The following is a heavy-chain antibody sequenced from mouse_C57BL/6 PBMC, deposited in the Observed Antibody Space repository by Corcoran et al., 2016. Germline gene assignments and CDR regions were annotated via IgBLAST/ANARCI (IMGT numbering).Heavy chain of an antibody. CDR3: ARLTGTGGLYFDY. V-gene: IGHV1-26*01. J-gene: IGHJ2*01. CDR1: GYTFTDYY. CDR2: INPNNGGT. Sequence: EVQLQQSGPELVKPGASVKISCKASGYTFTDYYMNWVKQSHGKSLEWIGDINPNNGGTSYNQKFKGKATLTVDKSSSTAYMELRSLTSEDSAVYYRARLTGTGGLYFDYWGQGTTLTVSS. D-gene: IGHD4-1*01.